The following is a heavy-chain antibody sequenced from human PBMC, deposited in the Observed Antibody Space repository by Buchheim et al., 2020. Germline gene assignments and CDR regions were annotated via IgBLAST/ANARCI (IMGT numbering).Heavy chain of an antibody. V-gene: IGHV3-48*01. CDR1: GFSFSNYN. D-gene: IGHD3-22*01. CDR2: ITESSSII. Sequence: EVQLVESGGGLVQRGGSLRLSCAASGFSFSNYNMNWVRQAPGEGLEWVSYITESSSIIYYADSVRGRFTVSRDNAQNSLYQQMDSLRAEDTAVYYCVRGDYYGDYFDYWGQGTL. J-gene: IGHJ4*02. CDR3: VRGDYYGDYFDY.